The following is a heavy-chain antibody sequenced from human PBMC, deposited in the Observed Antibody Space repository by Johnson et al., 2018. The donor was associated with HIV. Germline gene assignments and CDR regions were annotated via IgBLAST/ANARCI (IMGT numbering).Heavy chain of an antibody. V-gene: IGHV3-30*19. CDR3: ARACRDGYTCDVYDI. D-gene: IGHD5-24*01. CDR2: ISYDGSNK. Sequence: QVQVVESGGGVVQPGGSLTLSCAASGFTFSSYAMHWVRQAPGKGLEWVAVISYDGSNKYYADSVKGRSTISRDNSKNTLYLQMNSLRAEDTAVYYCARACRDGYTCDVYDIWGQGTMLTVSS. J-gene: IGHJ3*02. CDR1: GFTFSSYA.